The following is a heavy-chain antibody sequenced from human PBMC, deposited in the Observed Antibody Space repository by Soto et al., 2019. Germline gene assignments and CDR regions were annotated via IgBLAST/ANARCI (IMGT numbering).Heavy chain of an antibody. CDR3: AKDGYAIPQKRPNWFDP. Sequence: GGSLRLSCAAPGFTFSSYGMHWVRQAPGKGLEWVAVISYDGSNKYYADSVKGRFTISRDNSKNTLYLQMNSLRAEDTAVYYCAKDGYAIPQKRPNWFDPWGQGTLVTVSS. J-gene: IGHJ5*02. CDR2: ISYDGSNK. CDR1: GFTFSSYG. V-gene: IGHV3-30*18. D-gene: IGHD2-8*01.